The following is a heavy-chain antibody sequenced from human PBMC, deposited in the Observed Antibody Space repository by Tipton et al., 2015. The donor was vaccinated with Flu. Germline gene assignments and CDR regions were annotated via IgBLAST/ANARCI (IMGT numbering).Heavy chain of an antibody. CDR1: GFTFSTYA. D-gene: IGHD3-3*01. Sequence: SLRLSCAASGFTFSTYAMSWVRQAPGKGLEWVSSISGSGGSTYYADSVKGRFTISRDNSKNTLYLQMNSLRAEDTAVYYCADRLWSGYYPDRPWGQGTLVTVSS. CDR3: ADRLWSGYYPDRP. J-gene: IGHJ5*02. V-gene: IGHV3-23*01. CDR2: ISGSGGST.